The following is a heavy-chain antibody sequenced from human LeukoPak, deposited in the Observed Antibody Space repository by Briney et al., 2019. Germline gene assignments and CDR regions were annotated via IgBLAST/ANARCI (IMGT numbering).Heavy chain of an antibody. V-gene: IGHV1-46*01. J-gene: IGHJ4*03. CDR2: IKPSGGST. Sequence: ASVSVSCTPSGYTFTAYYMHWARHAPGQGLEWMGIIKPSGGSTSYAQKLQGRVTITMDMSTSTVYMELSMLRADDAAVYVCSRDSTPVGGSYTGYFDYWGQGALVTVSS. D-gene: IGHD1-26*01. CDR1: GYTFTAYY. CDR3: SRDSTPVGGSYTGYFDY.